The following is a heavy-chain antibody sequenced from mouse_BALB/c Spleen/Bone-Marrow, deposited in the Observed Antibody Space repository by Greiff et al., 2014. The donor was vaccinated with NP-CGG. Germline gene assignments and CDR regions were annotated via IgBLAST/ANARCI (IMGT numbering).Heavy chain of an antibody. Sequence: VKVVESGPGLVAPSQGLSITCTVSGFSLTSYGVHWVRQPPGKGLEWLGVIWAGGSTNYNSALMSRLSISKDNSKSQVFLKMNSLQTDDTAMYYCAGGGEYGNYFFDYWGQGTTLTVSS. V-gene: IGHV2-9*02. D-gene: IGHD2-10*02. CDR2: IWAGGST. CDR3: AGGGEYGNYFFDY. J-gene: IGHJ2*01. CDR1: GFSLTSYG.